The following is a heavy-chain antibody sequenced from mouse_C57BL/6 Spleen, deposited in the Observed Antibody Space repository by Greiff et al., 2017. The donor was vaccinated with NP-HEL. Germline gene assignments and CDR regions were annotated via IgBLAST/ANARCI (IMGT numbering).Heavy chain of an antibody. Sequence: DVKLQESGPGLVKPSQSLSLTCSVTGYSITSGYYWNWIRQFPGNKLEWMGYISYDGSNNYNPSLKNRISITRDTSKNQFFLKLNSVTTEDTATYYCARVGTGYFDVWGTGTTVTVSS. V-gene: IGHV3-6*01. CDR2: ISYDGSN. J-gene: IGHJ1*03. CDR3: ARVGTGYFDV. D-gene: IGHD3-3*01. CDR1: GYSITSGYY.